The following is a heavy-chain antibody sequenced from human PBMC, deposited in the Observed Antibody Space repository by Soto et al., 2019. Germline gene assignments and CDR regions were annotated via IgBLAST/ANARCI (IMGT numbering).Heavy chain of an antibody. CDR3: ARTAGGRVRGALDI. J-gene: IGHJ3*02. CDR1: GFTFSSYG. V-gene: IGHV3-30-3*01. CDR2: IPNAENKK. D-gene: IGHD6-13*01. Sequence: QVHLEEYGGGVVQPGTSLRLSCVASGFTFSSYGMHWVRQAPGKGLEWVAVIPNAENKKYYADSVKGPFTISRDNAQNTLFLQMDRLMSEDTAMYYCARTAGGRVRGALDIWGQGTMVTVS.